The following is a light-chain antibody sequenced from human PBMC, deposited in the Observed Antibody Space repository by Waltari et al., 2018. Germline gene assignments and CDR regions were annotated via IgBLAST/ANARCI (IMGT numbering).Light chain of an antibody. CDR1: QSINSFY. Sequence: EIVLTQAPGTLALSPGERGTFSCRASQSINSFYFAWYQQKPGQAPSLLIYDTSTRATGVPDRFTGSGSGTDFALTISRLEPEDFAVYYCQQYGNSRTFGQGTKVEIK. CDR3: QQYGNSRT. V-gene: IGKV3-20*01. J-gene: IGKJ1*01. CDR2: DTS.